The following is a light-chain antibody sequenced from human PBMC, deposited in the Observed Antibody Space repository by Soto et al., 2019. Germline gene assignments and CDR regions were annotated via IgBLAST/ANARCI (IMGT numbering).Light chain of an antibody. CDR1: QSVSSK. CDR3: QQYNSWPT. V-gene: IGKV3-15*01. Sequence: EIVLTQSPGTLSLSPGERATLSCRASQSVSSKLAWYQQKPGQAPRLLIYGASTRATGIPARFSGSGSGTEFTLIISSLQSEDSAVYYCQQYNSWPTFGQGTKVDNK. J-gene: IGKJ1*01. CDR2: GAS.